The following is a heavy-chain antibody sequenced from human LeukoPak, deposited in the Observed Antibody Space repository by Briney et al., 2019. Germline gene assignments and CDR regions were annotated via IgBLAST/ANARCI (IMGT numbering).Heavy chain of an antibody. D-gene: IGHD1-14*01. CDR1: GFPFTRNA. J-gene: IGHJ4*02. CDR2: TSPDGSGQ. CDR3: FTGSEFYYDS. V-gene: IGHV3-30*01. Sequence: GGSLRLSCVASGFPFTRNAMHWVRQAPGKGLEWVAVTSPDGSGQYYADSVKGRFTISRDNSKNTVFLQMNSLTTEDTALYSCFTGSEFYYDSWGQGTLVTVSS.